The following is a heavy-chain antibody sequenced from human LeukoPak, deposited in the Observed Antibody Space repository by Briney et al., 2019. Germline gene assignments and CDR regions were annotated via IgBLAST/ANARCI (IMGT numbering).Heavy chain of an antibody. Sequence: SETLSLTCTVSGGSISSYYWSWIRQPPGKGLEWIGYIYYSGSTNYNPSLKSRATISVDTSKNQFSLKLSSVTAADTGVYYCARHDAYYYDSSGYYADRNAFDIWGQGTMVTVSS. D-gene: IGHD3-22*01. CDR2: IYYSGST. J-gene: IGHJ3*02. CDR1: GGSISSYY. CDR3: ARHDAYYYDSSGYYADRNAFDI. V-gene: IGHV4-59*08.